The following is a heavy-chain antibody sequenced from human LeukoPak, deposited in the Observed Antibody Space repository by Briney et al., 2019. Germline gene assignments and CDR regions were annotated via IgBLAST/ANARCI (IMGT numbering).Heavy chain of an antibody. CDR2: VSYDGSNK. V-gene: IGHV3-30*19. J-gene: IGHJ1*01. CDR3: ARGRVAAAKSTGYFQH. Sequence: GGSLRLSCAASGFTFSSYAMHWVRQAPGKGLEWVAVVSYDGSNKYYADSVQGRFTISRDNSRNTLHLQMNSLRAEDTAVYYCARGRVAAAKSTGYFQHWGQGTLVTVSS. D-gene: IGHD6-13*01. CDR1: GFTFSSYA.